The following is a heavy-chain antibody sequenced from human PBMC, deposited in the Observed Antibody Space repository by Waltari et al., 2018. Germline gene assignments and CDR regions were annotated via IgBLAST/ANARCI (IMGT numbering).Heavy chain of an antibody. D-gene: IGHD3-22*01. CDR3: ASSWYYYDSSGLSRRGFDP. V-gene: IGHV1-8*01. CDR1: GYTFTSYD. Sequence: QVQLVQSGAEVKKPGASVKVSCKASGYTFTSYDINWVRQATGQGLEWMGWMNPNSGNTGYAQKFQGRVTMTRNTSISTAYMELSSLRSEDTAVYYCASSWYYYDSSGLSRRGFDPWGQGTLVTVSS. CDR2: MNPNSGNT. J-gene: IGHJ5*02.